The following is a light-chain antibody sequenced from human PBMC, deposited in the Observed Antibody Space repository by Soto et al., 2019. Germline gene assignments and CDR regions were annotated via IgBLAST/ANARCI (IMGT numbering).Light chain of an antibody. CDR3: AAWDDSLNGLV. V-gene: IGLV1-44*01. CDR2: SNN. J-gene: IGLJ1*01. CDR1: SSNIGSNT. Sequence: QSVLTQPPSASGTPGQRVTISRSGSSSNIGSNTVNWYQQLPGTAPKLLIYSNNQRPSGVPDRFSGSKSGTSASLAISGLQSEDEADYYCAAWDDSLNGLVFGTGTKLTVL.